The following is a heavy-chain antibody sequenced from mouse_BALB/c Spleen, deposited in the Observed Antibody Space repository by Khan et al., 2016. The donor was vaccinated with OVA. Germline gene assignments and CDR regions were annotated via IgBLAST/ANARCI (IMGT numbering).Heavy chain of an antibody. J-gene: IGHJ2*01. CDR1: GYSITSDYA. CDR2: ISYSGST. CDR3: ARWGNSYFDY. Sequence: VQLKESGPGLVKPSQSLSLTCTVTGYSITSDYAWNWIRQFPGNKLEWMGYISYSGSTSYNPSLKSRISITRDTSKNQFFLQLNSVTTEDTATYYCARWGNSYFDYWGQGTTLKVSS. V-gene: IGHV3-2*02.